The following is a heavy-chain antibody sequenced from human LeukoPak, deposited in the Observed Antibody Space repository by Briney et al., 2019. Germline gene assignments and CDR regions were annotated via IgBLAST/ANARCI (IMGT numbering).Heavy chain of an antibody. D-gene: IGHD5-12*01. V-gene: IGHV3-7*01. Sequence: GGSLRHSCAASGFTFRSYWMSWVRQAPGKGLKWVANISQGGSVKYYVDSVKGRFTISRDDAKNSLYVQMNSLRDEDTAVYYCARVGYSGWNLEYWGQGTLVTVSS. CDR1: GFTFRSYW. CDR3: ARVGYSGWNLEY. J-gene: IGHJ4*02. CDR2: ISQGGSVK.